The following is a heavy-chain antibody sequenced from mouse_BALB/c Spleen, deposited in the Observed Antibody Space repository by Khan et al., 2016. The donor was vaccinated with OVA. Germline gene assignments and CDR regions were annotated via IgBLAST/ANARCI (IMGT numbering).Heavy chain of an antibody. CDR2: ISTGGAYT. V-gene: IGHV5-6*01. D-gene: IGHD1-1*01. J-gene: IGHJ3*01. CDR3: ARLAYYYNSEGFAY. Sequence: EVELVESGGDFVRPGGSLKLSCAASGFTFSTYGMSWVRQTPDKRLEWVATISTGGAYTYYPDGVRGRFTISRDTAKNTLYLQLSSLKSEDTAIYYCARLAYYYNSEGFAYWGQGTLVTVSA. CDR1: GFTFSTYG.